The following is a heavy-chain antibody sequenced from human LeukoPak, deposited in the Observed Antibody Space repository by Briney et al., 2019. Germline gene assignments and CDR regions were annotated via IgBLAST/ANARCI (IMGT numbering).Heavy chain of an antibody. V-gene: IGHV1-18*01. J-gene: IGHJ4*02. CDR3: ARAGGGYSYGNFDY. CDR1: SYTFTRYG. CDR2: ISGSNGNT. D-gene: IGHD5-18*01. Sequence: ASVKVSCKASSYTFTRYGISWVRQAPGQGLEWMGWISGSNGNTNYAQKFQGRVSMTADTSTSTAYMELSRLRSDDTAVYYCARAGGGYSYGNFDYWGQGTLVTVSS.